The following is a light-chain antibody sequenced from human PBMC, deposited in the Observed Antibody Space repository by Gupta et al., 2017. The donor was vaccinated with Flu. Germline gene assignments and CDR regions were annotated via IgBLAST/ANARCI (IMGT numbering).Light chain of an antibody. CDR1: QSVSSRH. CDR3: QQRDNWL. Sequence: EVVLTQSPATLSLSPGERVTLSCRASQSVSSRHLAWYQHKPGQAPRLLIYDASNRATGIPARFSGSGSGTDFTLTISSLQTEDFAVYYCQQRDNWLFGGGTKVEIK. V-gene: IGKV3-11*01. CDR2: DAS. J-gene: IGKJ4*01.